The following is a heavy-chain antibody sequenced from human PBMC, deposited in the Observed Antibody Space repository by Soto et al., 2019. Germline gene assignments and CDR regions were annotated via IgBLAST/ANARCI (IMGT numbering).Heavy chain of an antibody. J-gene: IGHJ4*01. CDR3: VRAPEQRPIDY. Sequence: GGSLRLSCAASGFTLSDYWMHWVRQVPGKGLLWVSRISVDGGDTTYADSVKGRFTISRDNAKNTLYLQMDTLRAEDTAIYYCVRAPEQRPIDYWGHGXLVTVSS. CDR1: GFTLSDYW. D-gene: IGHD6-19*01. V-gene: IGHV3-74*01. CDR2: ISVDGGDT.